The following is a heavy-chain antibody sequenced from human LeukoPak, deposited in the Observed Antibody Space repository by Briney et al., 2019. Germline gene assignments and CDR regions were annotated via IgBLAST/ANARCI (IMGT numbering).Heavy chain of an antibody. CDR1: GYSFTSSW. D-gene: IGHD3/OR15-3a*01. CDR3: ARLGSNYFYYTMDV. Sequence: GESLKISCKGSGYSFTSSWIGWVRQMPGKGLEWMGTVYAGDSDTRYSPSFQGQVTTSADKSTSTAFLQWRSLKASDTAMYYCARLGSNYFYYTMDVWGQGTAVTVSS. CDR2: VYAGDSDT. J-gene: IGHJ6*02. V-gene: IGHV5-51*01.